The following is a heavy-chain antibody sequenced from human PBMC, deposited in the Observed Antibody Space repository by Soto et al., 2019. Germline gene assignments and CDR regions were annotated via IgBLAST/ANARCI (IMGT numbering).Heavy chain of an antibody. J-gene: IGHJ3*02. Sequence: PGGSLRLSCAASGFTFSSYAMSWVRQAPGKGLEWVSAISGSGGSTYYADSVKGRFTISRDNSKNTLYLQMNSLRAEDTAVYYCAKAGYCTNGVCPPDAFDIWGQGTMVTVSS. CDR2: ISGSGGST. CDR3: AKAGYCTNGVCPPDAFDI. CDR1: GFTFSSYA. D-gene: IGHD2-8*01. V-gene: IGHV3-23*01.